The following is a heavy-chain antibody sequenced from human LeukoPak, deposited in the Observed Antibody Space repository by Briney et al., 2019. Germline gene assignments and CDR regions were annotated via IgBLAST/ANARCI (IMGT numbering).Heavy chain of an antibody. J-gene: IGHJ4*02. Sequence: GSLRLPCAASGFTFSSYRINWVRQAPGEGLEWVSSISSSSSYIYYADSVKGRFTISRDNAKNSLYLQMNSLRAEDTAVYYCATNDYGNYRVDYWGQGTLVTVSS. D-gene: IGHD4-11*01. CDR1: GFTFSSYR. V-gene: IGHV3-21*01. CDR3: ATNDYGNYRVDY. CDR2: ISSSSSYI.